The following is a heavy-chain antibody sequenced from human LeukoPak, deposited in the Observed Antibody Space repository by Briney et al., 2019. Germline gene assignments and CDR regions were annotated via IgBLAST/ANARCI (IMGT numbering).Heavy chain of an antibody. Sequence: GGSLRLSCAASGFTLSSFAMNWVRQAPGKGLEWVSSISGGGETTYYADSAKGRFTISRDNSQNTLYLQMNSLRAEDTAVYYCARDYADYVGYFFFDYWGQGTLVTVSS. J-gene: IGHJ4*02. CDR3: ARDYADYVGYFFFDY. V-gene: IGHV3-23*01. CDR2: ISGGGETT. D-gene: IGHD4-17*01. CDR1: GFTLSSFA.